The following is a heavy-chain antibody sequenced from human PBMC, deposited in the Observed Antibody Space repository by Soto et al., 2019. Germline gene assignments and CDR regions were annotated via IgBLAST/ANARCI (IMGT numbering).Heavy chain of an antibody. V-gene: IGHV1-69*08. Sequence: SVKVSCKASGDTFSTYSISWVRQAPGQGLEWLGGIIPVLGTPSYAQRFQGRVTITADKSTSTAYMELSSLRSEDTAVYYCARERSRYDRSGYYRPDYWGQGTLVTVSS. CDR2: IIPVLGTP. CDR3: ARERSRYDRSGYYRPDY. CDR1: GDTFSTYS. D-gene: IGHD3-22*01. J-gene: IGHJ4*02.